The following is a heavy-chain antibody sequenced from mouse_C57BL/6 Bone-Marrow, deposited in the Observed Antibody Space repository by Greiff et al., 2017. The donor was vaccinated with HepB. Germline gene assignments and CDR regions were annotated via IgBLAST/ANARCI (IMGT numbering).Heavy chain of an antibody. CDR1: GFTFSDYY. J-gene: IGHJ2*01. CDR3: AIQCDY. Sequence: EVKLVESGGGLVQPGGSLKLSCAASGFTFSDYYMYWVRQTPEKRLEWVAYISNGGGSTYYQDTVKGRFTISRDNAKNTLYLQMSRLKSEDTAMYYCAIQCDYWGQGTTLTVSS. V-gene: IGHV5-12*01. CDR2: ISNGGGST.